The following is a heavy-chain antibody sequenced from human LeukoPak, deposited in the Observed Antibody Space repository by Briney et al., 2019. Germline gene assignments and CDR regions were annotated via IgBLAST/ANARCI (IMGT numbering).Heavy chain of an antibody. V-gene: IGHV4-34*01. CDR3: ARGRTYDSSGYPYYFDY. J-gene: IGHJ4*02. Sequence: PSETLSLTCAVYGGSFSGYYWSWIRQPPGKGLEWIGEINHSGSTNYNPSLKSRVTISVDTSKNQFSLKLSSVTAADTAVYYCARGRTYDSSGYPYYFDYWGQGTLVTVSS. CDR2: INHSGST. D-gene: IGHD3-22*01. CDR1: GGSFSGYY.